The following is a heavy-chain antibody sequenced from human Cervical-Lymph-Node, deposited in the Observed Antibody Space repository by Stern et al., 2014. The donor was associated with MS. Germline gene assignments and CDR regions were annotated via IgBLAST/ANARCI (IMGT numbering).Heavy chain of an antibody. D-gene: IGHD6-19*01. CDR1: GLPFRNYS. Sequence: VQLVESGGGLVQPGGSLGLSCAASGLPFRNYSMNWVRQAPGQRLEWVSSISSSSGTKYYADSVKGRFTISRDNAKNSLYLQMNSLRDEDTAVYDCATPSIAVGLGMDVWGQGTTVTVSS. J-gene: IGHJ6*02. CDR2: ISSSSGTK. CDR3: ATPSIAVGLGMDV. V-gene: IGHV3-48*02.